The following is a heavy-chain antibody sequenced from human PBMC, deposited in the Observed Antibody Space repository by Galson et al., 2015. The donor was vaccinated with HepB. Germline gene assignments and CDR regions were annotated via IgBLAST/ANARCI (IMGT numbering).Heavy chain of an antibody. CDR3: ARRYCSSSSCSGAHFFYYGLDV. J-gene: IGHJ6*02. Sequence: QSGAEVKNPGESLRISCEGSGYTFTNYWITWVRRVPGKGLEWLGRIDPSDSYSNYNPSFEGHVTISVDTSIATAYLQWSSLTASDTAGYYRARRYCSSSSCSGAHFFYYGLDVWGQGTTVTVSS. CDR2: IDPSDSYS. V-gene: IGHV5-10-1*01. CDR1: GYTFTNYW. D-gene: IGHD2-2*01.